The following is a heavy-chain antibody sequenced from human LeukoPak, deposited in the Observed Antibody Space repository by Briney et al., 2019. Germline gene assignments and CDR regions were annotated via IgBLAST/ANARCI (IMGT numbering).Heavy chain of an antibody. CDR1: GGSISSSSYY. CDR2: IYYSGST. CDR3: ASENSGTSYYFDY. D-gene: IGHD5-12*01. J-gene: IGHJ4*02. V-gene: IGHV4-39*01. Sequence: SETLSLTCTVSGGSISSSSYYWGWIRQPPGNGLEWIGSIYYSGSTYYNPSLKSRVTISLDTSKKQFSLKLTSVTAGETAVYYCASENSGTSYYFDYWGQGTLVTVSS.